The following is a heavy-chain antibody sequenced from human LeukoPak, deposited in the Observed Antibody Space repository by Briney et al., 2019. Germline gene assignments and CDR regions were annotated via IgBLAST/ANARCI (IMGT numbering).Heavy chain of an antibody. D-gene: IGHD6-25*01. CDR2: ISSSSSTI. CDR1: GLTVSSYS. CDR3: ARDISGYSSGGDIDY. J-gene: IGHJ4*02. Sequence: HPGGSLRLSCVASGLTVSSYSMNWVRQAPGKGLEWVSYISSSSSTIYYADSVKGRFTISRDNAKNSLYLQMNSLRDEDTAVYYCARDISGYSSGGDIDYWGQGTLVTVSS. V-gene: IGHV3-48*02.